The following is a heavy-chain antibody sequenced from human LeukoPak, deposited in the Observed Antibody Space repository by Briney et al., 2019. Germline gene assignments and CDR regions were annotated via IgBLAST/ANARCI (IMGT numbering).Heavy chain of an antibody. CDR3: ASRGLYGSSPFDP. J-gene: IGHJ5*02. Sequence: PSETLSLTCTVSGGSISSSSYFWGWIRQPPGKGLEWLGIIYYSGTTYYNPSLKSRVTISVDTSNNQFSLKLSSVTAADTAVYYCASRGLYGSSPFDPWGQGTLVTVSS. V-gene: IGHV4-39*01. D-gene: IGHD2-2*01. CDR1: GGSISSSSYF. CDR2: IYYSGTT.